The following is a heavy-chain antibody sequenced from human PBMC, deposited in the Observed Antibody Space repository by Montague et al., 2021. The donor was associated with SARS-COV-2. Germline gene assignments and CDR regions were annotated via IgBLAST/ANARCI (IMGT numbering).Heavy chain of an antibody. J-gene: IGHJ6*02. Sequence: SLRLSCAASGFIFNDYEMNWVRQAPGKGLEWVSYISRSGSIIYYADSVKGRFTISRDDTKKSLFLQMKRLRAEDTAIYFCARDGFLYDTSGNLKSYNGVDVWGQGTAVTVSS. CDR1: GFIFNDYE. V-gene: IGHV3-48*03. CDR3: ARDGFLYDTSGNLKSYNGVDV. D-gene: IGHD3-22*01. CDR2: ISRSGSII.